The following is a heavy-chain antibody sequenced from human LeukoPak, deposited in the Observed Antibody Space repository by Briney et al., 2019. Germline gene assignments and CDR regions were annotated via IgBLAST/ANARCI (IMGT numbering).Heavy chain of an antibody. CDR3: ARATDSNGWLFDY. D-gene: IGHD6-19*01. V-gene: IGHV4-59*01. CDR2: INCSGST. J-gene: IGHJ4*02. Sequence: SETLSLTCTVSGGSISSYYWSWSRQPPGKGLDWIGYINCSGSTNYPPSLKSRVTISVDTSRNQFSLKLTSVTAAHTAVYYCARATDSNGWLFDYWGQGTLVTVSS. CDR1: GGSISSYY.